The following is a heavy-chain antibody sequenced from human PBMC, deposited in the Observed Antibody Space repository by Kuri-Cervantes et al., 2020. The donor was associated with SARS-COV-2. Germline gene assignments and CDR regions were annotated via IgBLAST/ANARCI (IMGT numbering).Heavy chain of an antibody. CDR1: GGTFSSYA. D-gene: IGHD3-22*01. J-gene: IGHJ3*02. CDR3: ARAPIPWGSGYYLYDAFDI. Sequence: SVKVSCKASGGTFSSYAISWVRQAPGQGLEWMGGIIPNFGTANYAQKFQGRVTITADKSTSTAYMELSSLRSEDTAVYYCARAPIPWGSGYYLYDAFDIWGQGTMVTVSS. CDR2: IIPNFGTA. V-gene: IGHV1-69*06.